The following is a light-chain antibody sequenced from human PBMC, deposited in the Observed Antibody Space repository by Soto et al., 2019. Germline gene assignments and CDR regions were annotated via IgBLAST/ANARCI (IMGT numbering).Light chain of an antibody. Sequence: QSVLTQPPSVSAAPGQKVTISCSGSSSNIGNSYVSWYQQLPGTAPKLLIYDNNKRPSGIPDRFSGSKSGTSATLGITGLQTGDEADYYCGTWDSSLSAGEVFGGGTKVTVL. CDR3: GTWDSSLSAGEV. V-gene: IGLV1-51*01. CDR1: SSNIGNSY. CDR2: DNN. J-gene: IGLJ2*01.